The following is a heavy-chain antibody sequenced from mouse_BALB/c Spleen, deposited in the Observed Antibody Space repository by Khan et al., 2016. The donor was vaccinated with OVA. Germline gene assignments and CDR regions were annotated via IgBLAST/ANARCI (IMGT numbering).Heavy chain of an antibody. V-gene: IGHV2-9*02. D-gene: IGHD1-3*01. CDR3: SRLEDI. CDR2: IWAGGSE. J-gene: IGHJ2*01. Sequence: QVQMKESEPSLVAPSQSLSNTCTVSGLSLTSYGVHWVNQPTGKGLEWLGVIWAGGSENYNSALMSKLSISKDNSKSQVFLKMNRLQTDDTAMYYCSRLEDIWGQGTTLTVSS. CDR1: GLSLTSYG.